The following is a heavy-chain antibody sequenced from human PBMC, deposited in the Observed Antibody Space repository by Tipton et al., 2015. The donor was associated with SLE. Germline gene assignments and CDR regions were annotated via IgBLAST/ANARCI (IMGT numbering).Heavy chain of an antibody. J-gene: IGHJ6*02. D-gene: IGHD3-10*01. CDR1: GFTFRSYW. Sequence: SLRLSCVASGFTFRSYWMSWVRQSPGKGLGWVANINEGGSEKWYLDSVNGRFTISRDNAKNSVYLQMNSLGAEDMGVYYCSKSGRGDVWGQGPTVFVSS. V-gene: IGHV3-7*01. CDR3: SKSGRGDV. CDR2: INEGGSEK.